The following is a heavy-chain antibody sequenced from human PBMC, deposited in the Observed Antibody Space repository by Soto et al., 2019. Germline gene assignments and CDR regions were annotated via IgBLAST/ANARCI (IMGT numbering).Heavy chain of an antibody. V-gene: IGHV1-18*01. D-gene: IGHD3-10*01. CDR3: TREGSAPYYSYGMDA. CDR2: INTHNGNT. CDR1: GYTFTTYG. J-gene: IGHJ6*02. Sequence: QVQLEQSAPEVKKPGASVKVSCKASGYTFTTYGISWVRQAPGQGLEWMGWINTHNGNTNYAQNLQGRVIMTADTSTSTAYMELRSLRYDDTAVYYCTREGSAPYYSYGMDAWGQGTTVTVSS.